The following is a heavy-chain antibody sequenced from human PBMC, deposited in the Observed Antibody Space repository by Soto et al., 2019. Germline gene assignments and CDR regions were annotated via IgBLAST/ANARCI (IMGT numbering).Heavy chain of an antibody. CDR3: ARGVGIAAAGSPYYFDY. V-gene: IGHV4-4*02. CDR2: IYHSGST. Sequence: QVQLQESGPGLVKPSGTLSLTCAVSGGSISSSNWWSWVRQPPGKGLEWIGEIYHSGSTNYNPSLKSPVTISVDKSKNPFSLKLSAVTAADTAVYYCARGVGIAAAGSPYYFDYWGQGTLVTVSS. D-gene: IGHD6-13*01. CDR1: GGSISSSNW. J-gene: IGHJ4*02.